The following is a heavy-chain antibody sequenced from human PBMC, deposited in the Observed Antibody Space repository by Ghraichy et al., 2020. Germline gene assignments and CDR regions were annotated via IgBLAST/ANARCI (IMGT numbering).Heavy chain of an antibody. CDR3: ARGNPVATRPGDV. Sequence: ASVKVSCKASGYTFTGYYMHWVRQAPGQGLEWMGWINPNSGGTNYAQRFTGRVTMSRDTSISTAYTDLSGLRSDDTAVYYCARGNPVATRPGDVWGQGTTVTVSS. V-gene: IGHV1-2*02. CDR2: INPNSGGT. D-gene: IGHD5-12*01. J-gene: IGHJ6*02. CDR1: GYTFTGYY.